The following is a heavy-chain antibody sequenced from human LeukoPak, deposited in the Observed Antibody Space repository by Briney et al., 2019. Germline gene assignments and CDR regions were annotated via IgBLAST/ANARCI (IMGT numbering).Heavy chain of an antibody. J-gene: IGHJ4*02. CDR1: GYTFTSYA. CDR2: INAGNGNT. V-gene: IGHV1-3*01. Sequence: ASVKASCKASGYTFTSYAMHWVRQAPGQRLEWMGWINAGNGNTKYSQKFQGRVTITRDTSASTAYMELSSLRSEDTAVYYCARARIAAAGTLLGYWGQGTLVTVSS. D-gene: IGHD6-13*01. CDR3: ARARIAAAGTLLGY.